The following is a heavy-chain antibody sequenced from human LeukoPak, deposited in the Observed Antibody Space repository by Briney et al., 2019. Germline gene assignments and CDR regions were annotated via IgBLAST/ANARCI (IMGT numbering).Heavy chain of an antibody. Sequence: PSETLSLTCTVSGGSISSGSYYWSWIRQPAGKGLEWIGRIYTSGSTNYNPSLKSRVTISVDTSKNQFSPKLSSVTAADTAVYYCARGGQQLVLDYYYYMDVWGKGTTVAISS. J-gene: IGHJ6*03. CDR1: GGSISSGSYY. D-gene: IGHD6-13*01. CDR3: ARGGQQLVLDYYYYMDV. CDR2: IYTSGST. V-gene: IGHV4-61*02.